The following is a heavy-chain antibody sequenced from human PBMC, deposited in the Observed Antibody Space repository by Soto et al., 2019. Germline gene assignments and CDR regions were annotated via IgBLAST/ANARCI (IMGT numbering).Heavy chain of an antibody. V-gene: IGHV4-39*01. CDR1: GGSISGSYYY. Sequence: PSETLSLTCAVSGGSISGSYYYWCWLRQSPGKGPGWIGSVFYTGFTSYNPSLESRVSVSVDTSKNQFSLKVSGVSAADTAVYYCATSQKGYNWNYFDHWGQGALVTAPQ. J-gene: IGHJ4*02. D-gene: IGHD1-20*01. CDR3: ATSQKGYNWNYFDH. CDR2: VFYTGFT.